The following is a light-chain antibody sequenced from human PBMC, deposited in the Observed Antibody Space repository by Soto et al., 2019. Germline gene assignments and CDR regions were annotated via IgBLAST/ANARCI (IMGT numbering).Light chain of an antibody. CDR1: QTISDY. CDR2: AAS. V-gene: IGKV1-9*01. CDR3: QQYYSYPFT. Sequence: DIQMTQSPSSLSASVGDRVTITCRTSQTISDYLAWYQQKPGTAPKLLIYAASTLQSGVPSRFSGSGSGTDFTLTISCLQSEDFATYYCQQYYSYPFTFGGGTKVDIK. J-gene: IGKJ4*01.